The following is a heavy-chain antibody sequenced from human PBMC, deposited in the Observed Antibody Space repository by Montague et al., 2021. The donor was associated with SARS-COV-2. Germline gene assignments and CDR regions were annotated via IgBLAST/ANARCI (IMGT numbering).Heavy chain of an antibody. CDR1: GGSLGTSGYY. V-gene: IGHV4-39*01. CDR2: IYYRGST. J-gene: IGHJ4*02. D-gene: IGHD6-19*01. Sequence: SETLSLTCTVSGGSLGTSGYYWGWIRQPPGKGLEWIGSIYYRGSTYYNPSLKSRVIISVDTSKNQLSLKLSSVTAADTAVYYCATQEDPSGWIPGPFDFRGQGTLLTVSS. CDR3: ATQEDPSGWIPGPFDF.